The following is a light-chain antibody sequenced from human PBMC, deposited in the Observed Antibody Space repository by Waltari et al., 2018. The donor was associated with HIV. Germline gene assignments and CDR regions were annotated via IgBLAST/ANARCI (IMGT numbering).Light chain of an antibody. CDR1: SSHIWPYDY. J-gene: IGLJ2*01. Sequence: QSALTQPPPASGSLGQSVTISCTGSSSHIWPYDYVSWFQQHPHSAPKLLLYEVTRRPSTVSDRFSGARSGYTAFLTVAGLQPDDEATYFCSSYGDSLRVLFGGGTNVTVL. CDR3: SSYGDSLRVL. V-gene: IGLV2-8*01. CDR2: EVT.